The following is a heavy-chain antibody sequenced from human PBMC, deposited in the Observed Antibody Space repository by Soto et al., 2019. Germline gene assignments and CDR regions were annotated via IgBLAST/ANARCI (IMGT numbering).Heavy chain of an antibody. CDR3: AKDSSGQY. D-gene: IGHD6-19*01. Sequence: GGSLRLSCAASGFSFSTHSMNWVHQAPGKGLEWISYITSSSITMYADSVKGRFTISRDDSKNILFLQMNSLRAEDTAVYYCAKDSSGQYWGQGTLVTVSS. CDR2: ITSSSIT. CDR1: GFSFSTHS. J-gene: IGHJ4*02. V-gene: IGHV3-48*01.